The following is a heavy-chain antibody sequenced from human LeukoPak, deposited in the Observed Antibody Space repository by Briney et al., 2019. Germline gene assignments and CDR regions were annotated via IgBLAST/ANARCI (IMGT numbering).Heavy chain of an antibody. CDR3: ARRDSSGWGSFDY. V-gene: IGHV5-51*01. J-gene: IGHJ4*02. Sequence: GESLKISCKGSEYSFTNYWIGWVRQMPGKGLEWMGIIYPGDSDTRHSPSFQGQVTISVDKSISTAYLQWSSLKASDTAMYYCARRDSSGWGSFDYWGQGTLVTVSS. CDR1: EYSFTNYW. CDR2: IYPGDSDT. D-gene: IGHD6-19*01.